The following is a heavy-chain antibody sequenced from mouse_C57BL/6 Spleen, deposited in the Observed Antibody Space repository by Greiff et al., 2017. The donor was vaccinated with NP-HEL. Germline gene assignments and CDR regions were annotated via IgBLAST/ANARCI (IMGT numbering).Heavy chain of an antibody. CDR3: ARSTMVTTGDAMDY. D-gene: IGHD2-2*01. Sequence: QVQLKQPGAELVKPGASVKLSCKASGYTFTSYWMHWVKQRPGQGLAWIGMIHPNSGSTNYNEKFKSKATLTVDKSSSTAYMQLSSLTSEDSAVYYCARSTMVTTGDAMDYWGQGTSVTVSS. J-gene: IGHJ4*01. V-gene: IGHV1-64*01. CDR1: GYTFTSYW. CDR2: IHPNSGST.